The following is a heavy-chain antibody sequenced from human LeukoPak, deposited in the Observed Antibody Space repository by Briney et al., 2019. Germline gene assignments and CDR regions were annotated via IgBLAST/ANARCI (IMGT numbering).Heavy chain of an antibody. CDR2: IYYSGST. D-gene: IGHD6-13*01. CDR3: AGSIAAAGTPYDY. Sequence: SETLSLTCTVSGGSVSSGSYYWSWIRQPPGKGLEWIGYIYYSGSTNYNPSLKSRVTISVDTSKNQLSLKLSSVTAADTAVYYCAGSIAAAGTPYDYWGQGTLVTVSS. J-gene: IGHJ4*02. V-gene: IGHV4-61*01. CDR1: GGSVSSGSYY.